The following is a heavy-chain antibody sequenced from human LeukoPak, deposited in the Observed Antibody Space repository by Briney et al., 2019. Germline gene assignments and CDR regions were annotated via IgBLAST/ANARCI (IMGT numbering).Heavy chain of an antibody. CDR1: GFTFSSYA. CDR2: ISGSGGST. Sequence: TGGSLRLSCAASGFTFSSYAMSWVRQAPGKGLEWVSAISGSGGSTYYADSVKGRFTISRDNSKNTLYLQMNSLRAEDTAVYYCARGTSGSYHGRFFDYWGQGTLVTVSS. D-gene: IGHD1-26*01. V-gene: IGHV3-23*01. J-gene: IGHJ4*02. CDR3: ARGTSGSYHGRFFDY.